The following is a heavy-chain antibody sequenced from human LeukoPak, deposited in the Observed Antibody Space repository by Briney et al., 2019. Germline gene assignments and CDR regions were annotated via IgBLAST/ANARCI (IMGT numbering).Heavy chain of an antibody. CDR2: ISYDGSNK. CDR1: GFTFSSYA. J-gene: IGHJ3*02. V-gene: IGHV3-30-3*01. CDR3: ARDRGAYCGGDCYPDAFDI. D-gene: IGHD2-21*02. Sequence: GGSLRLSCAASGFTFSSYAMHWVRQAPGKGLEWVAVISYDGSNKYYADSVKGRFTISRDNSKNTLYLQMNSLRAEDTAVYYCARDRGAYCGGDCYPDAFDIWGQGTMVTVSS.